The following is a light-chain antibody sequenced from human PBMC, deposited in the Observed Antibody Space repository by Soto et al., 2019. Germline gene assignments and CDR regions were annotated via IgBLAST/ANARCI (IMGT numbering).Light chain of an antibody. V-gene: IGKV3-11*01. CDR3: QQYNNWPWT. CDR1: QSVSSY. Sequence: ESVLTQSPATLSLSPGERATLSCRASQSVSSYLAWYQQKPGQAPRLLIYDVSIRATGVPARFSGTGSETDFTLTISGLQSEDSAVYFCQQYNNWPWTFGQGTKVDIK. J-gene: IGKJ1*01. CDR2: DVS.